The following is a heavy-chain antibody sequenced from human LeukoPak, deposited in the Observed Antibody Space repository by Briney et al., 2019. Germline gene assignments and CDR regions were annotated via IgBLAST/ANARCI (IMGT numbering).Heavy chain of an antibody. V-gene: IGHV3-23*01. CDR2: ISGSGDAT. Sequence: PGGSLRLSCAASKFNFAMSWVRQTADKRLEWVSAISGSGDATFYTDSVKGRFTISRDNSKNTLYSQMNNLRVEDTAVYYCAKGHFASSSFFDYWGQGTLVTVSS. J-gene: IGHJ4*02. CDR1: KFNFA. D-gene: IGHD6-6*01. CDR3: AKGHFASSSFFDY.